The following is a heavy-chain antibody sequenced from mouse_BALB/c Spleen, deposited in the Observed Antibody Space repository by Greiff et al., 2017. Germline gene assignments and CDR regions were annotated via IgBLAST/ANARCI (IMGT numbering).Heavy chain of an antibody. D-gene: IGHD1-1*01. CDR2: IYPGNSDT. CDR3: TRGGLLRSLYYAMDY. CDR1: GYTFTSYW. V-gene: IGHV1-5*01. Sequence: VQLKQSGTVLARPGASVKMSCKASGYTFTSYWMHWVKQRPGQGLEWIGAIYPGNSDTSYNQKFKGKAKLTAVTSTSTAYMELSSLTNEDSAVYYCTRGGLLRSLYYAMDYWGQGTSVTVSS. J-gene: IGHJ4*01.